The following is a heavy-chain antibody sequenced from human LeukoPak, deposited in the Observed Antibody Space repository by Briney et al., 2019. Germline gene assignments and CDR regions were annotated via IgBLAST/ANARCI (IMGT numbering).Heavy chain of an antibody. V-gene: IGHV1-69*13. CDR3: AREEVGRSFPYYYYMDV. J-gene: IGHJ6*03. CDR2: IIPIFGTA. D-gene: IGHD3-10*01. Sequence: SVKVSCKASGGTFSSYAISWVRQAPGQGLEWMGGIIPIFGTANYAQKFQGRVTITADESTSTAYMELSSLRSEDTAVYYCAREEVGRSFPYYYYMDVWGKGNPGHRLL. CDR1: GGTFSSYA.